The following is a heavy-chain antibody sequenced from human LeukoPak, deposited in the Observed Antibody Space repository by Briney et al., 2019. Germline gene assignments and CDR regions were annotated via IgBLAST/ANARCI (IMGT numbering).Heavy chain of an antibody. CDR2: INHSGST. D-gene: IGHD1-26*01. V-gene: IGHV4-34*01. Sequence: SETLSLTCAVYGGSFSGYYWSWIRQPPGKGLEWIGEINHSGSTNYNPSLKSRVTISVDTSKNQFSLKLSSVTAADTAVYYCARKGAGASYYYYYGMDVWGQGTTVTVSS. J-gene: IGHJ6*02. CDR1: GGSFSGYY. CDR3: ARKGAGASYYYYYGMDV.